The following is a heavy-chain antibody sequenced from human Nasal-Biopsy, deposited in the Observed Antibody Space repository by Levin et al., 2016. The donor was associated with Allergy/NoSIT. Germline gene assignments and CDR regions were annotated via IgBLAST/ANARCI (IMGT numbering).Heavy chain of an antibody. CDR3: ARQIGAAGPRYFDL. CDR2: VYYSGTT. J-gene: IGHJ2*01. D-gene: IGHD6-13*01. V-gene: IGHV4-39*01. Sequence: SETLSLTCTVSGGSVRSSSYYWAWLRQPPGKGLEWIGNVYYSGTTIYNASLKSRVTISVDTDSPNNHFSLTLDSVIASDTAVYYCARQIGAAGPRYFDLWGRGTLVRVSS. CDR1: GGSVRSSSYY.